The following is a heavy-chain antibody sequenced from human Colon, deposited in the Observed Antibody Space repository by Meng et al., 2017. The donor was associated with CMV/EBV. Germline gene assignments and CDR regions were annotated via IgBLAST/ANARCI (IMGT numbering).Heavy chain of an antibody. CDR1: AGSISSYY. CDR3: ARTSTSMIRGGAFDI. V-gene: IGHV4-59*12. CDR2: IYYSGST. Sequence: SETLSLTCAVSAGSISSYYWTWIRQSPGKGLEWIGYIYYSGSTNYNPSLKSRINMSVDTSKSQFFLRLNSVTAADTAVYYCARTSTSMIRGGAFDIWGQGTMVTVSS. D-gene: IGHD3-10*01. J-gene: IGHJ3*02.